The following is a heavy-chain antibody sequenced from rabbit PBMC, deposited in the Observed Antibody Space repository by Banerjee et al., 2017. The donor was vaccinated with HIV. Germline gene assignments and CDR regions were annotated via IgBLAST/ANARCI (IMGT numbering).Heavy chain of an antibody. CDR2: IDTSTGNT. V-gene: IGHV1S45*01. CDR3: ARSFYAGYGYAGIFNL. J-gene: IGHJ4*01. CDR1: GFSLSKNYY. Sequence: QEQLEESGGDLVQPGASLTLTCTASGFSLSKNYYIYWVRQAPGKGLEWIACIDTSTGNTWYASWVNGRFTVSKTSSTTVTLQMTSLTAADTATYFCARSFYAGYGYAGIFNLWGPGTLVTVS. D-gene: IGHD6-1*01.